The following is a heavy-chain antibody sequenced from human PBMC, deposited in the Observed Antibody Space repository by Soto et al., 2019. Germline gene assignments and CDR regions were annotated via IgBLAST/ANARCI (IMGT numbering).Heavy chain of an antibody. J-gene: IGHJ4*02. V-gene: IGHV1-18*04. CDR3: ARDSPLLWFGELLSPSFDY. CDR1: GYTFTSYG. CDR2: ISAYNGNT. D-gene: IGHD3-10*01. Sequence: GASVKVSCNASGYTFTSYGTSWVRQAPGQGLEWMGWISAYNGNTNYAQKLQGRVTMTTDTSTSTAYMELRSLRSDDTAVYYCARDSPLLWFGELLSPSFDYWGQGTLVTVSS.